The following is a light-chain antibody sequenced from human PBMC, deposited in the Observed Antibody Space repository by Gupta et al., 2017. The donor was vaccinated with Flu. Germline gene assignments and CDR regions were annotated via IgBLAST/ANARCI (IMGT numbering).Light chain of an antibody. V-gene: IGKV2-30*01. CDR3: TQGTSWPWT. CDR2: QVS. Sequence: QSLVDRAGVTYLNWFHQRPGQSPRRLIYQVSKRGSGVPDTFSGSGAVTEFTLRISRVEAEDVGIYYCTQGTSWPWTFGQGTNVEIK. J-gene: IGKJ1*01. CDR1: QSLVDRAGVTY.